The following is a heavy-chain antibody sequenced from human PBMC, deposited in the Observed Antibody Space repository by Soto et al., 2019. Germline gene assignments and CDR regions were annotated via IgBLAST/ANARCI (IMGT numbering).Heavy chain of an antibody. Sequence: SETLSLTCAVYGGSFSGYYWSWIRQPPGKGLEWIGEINHSGSTNYNPSLKSRVTISVDTSKNQFSLKLSSVSAADTAVYYCARDSGESLRFFDYWGQGAPVTVSS. D-gene: IGHD3-10*01. CDR3: ARDSGESLRFFDY. CDR2: INHSGST. CDR1: GGSFSGYY. J-gene: IGHJ4*02. V-gene: IGHV4-34*01.